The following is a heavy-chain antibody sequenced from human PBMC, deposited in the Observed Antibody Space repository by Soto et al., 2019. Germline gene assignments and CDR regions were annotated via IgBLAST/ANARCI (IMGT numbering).Heavy chain of an antibody. CDR2: ISYDGSNK. Sequence: SLRLSCAASGFTFSSYGMHWVRQAPGKGLEWVAVISYDGSNKYYADSVKGRSTISRDNSKNTLYLQMNSLRAEDTAVYYCAKALAARPFKKFDYWGQGTLVTVSS. CDR3: AKALAARPFKKFDY. CDR1: GFTFSSYG. D-gene: IGHD6-6*01. J-gene: IGHJ4*02. V-gene: IGHV3-30*18.